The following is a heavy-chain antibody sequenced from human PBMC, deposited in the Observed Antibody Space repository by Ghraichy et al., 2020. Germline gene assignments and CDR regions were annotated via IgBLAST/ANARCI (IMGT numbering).Heavy chain of an antibody. CDR1: GYTFTSYD. CDR3: ARQRHSKERITIFGVVKQLYYYYGMDV. CDR2: MNPNSGNT. D-gene: IGHD3-3*01. Sequence: ASVKVSCKASGYTFTSYDINWVRQATGQGLEWMGWMNPNSGNTGYAQKFQGRVTMTRNTSISTAYMELSSLRSEDTAVYYCARQRHSKERITIFGVVKQLYYYYGMDVWGQGTTVTVSS. J-gene: IGHJ6*02. V-gene: IGHV1-8*01.